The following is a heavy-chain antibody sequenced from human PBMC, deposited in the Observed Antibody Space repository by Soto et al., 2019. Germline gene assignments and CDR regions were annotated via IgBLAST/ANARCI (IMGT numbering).Heavy chain of an antibody. J-gene: IGHJ6*02. Sequence: QLQLQESGPGLVKPSETLSLTCTVSGGSINISSYYWGWIRQPPVKALEWIGRIYYSGSTYYNPPLICRVTNYVDTSTNQFPPMLRSVTAADTAVYYCARQMVPTTFALHPSIYYYYSGIDVWGQGNTVNV. CDR1: GGSINISSYY. D-gene: IGHD3-16*01. CDR2: IYYSGST. CDR3: ARQMVPTTFALHPSIYYYYSGIDV. V-gene: IGHV4-39*01.